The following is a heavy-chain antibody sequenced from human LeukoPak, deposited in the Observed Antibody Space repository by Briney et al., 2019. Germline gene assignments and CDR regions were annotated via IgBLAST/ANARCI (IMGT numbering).Heavy chain of an antibody. Sequence: PGGSLRLSCAATGFTFSSYWMHWVRQAPGKGLVWVSRINSDGNITSYADSVKGRFTISRDNSKNTLYLQMNSLRADDTAVYYCARDRDSSGWYEGFDYWGQGTLVTVSS. CDR1: GFTFSSYW. CDR3: ARDRDSSGWYEGFDY. J-gene: IGHJ4*02. V-gene: IGHV3-74*01. CDR2: INSDGNIT. D-gene: IGHD6-19*01.